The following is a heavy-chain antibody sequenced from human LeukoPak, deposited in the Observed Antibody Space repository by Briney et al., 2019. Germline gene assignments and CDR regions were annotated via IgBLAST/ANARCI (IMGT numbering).Heavy chain of an antibody. D-gene: IGHD2-15*01. V-gene: IGHV4-59*12. CDR2: IYYSGST. J-gene: IGHJ5*02. CDR1: GGSISSYY. Sequence: SETPSLTCTVSGGSISSYYWSWIRQPPGKGLEWIGYIYYSGSTNYNPSLKSRVTISVDTSKNQFSLKLSSVTAADTAVYYCARDRVYCSGGSCYSGWFDPWGQGTLVTVSS. CDR3: ARDRVYCSGGSCYSGWFDP.